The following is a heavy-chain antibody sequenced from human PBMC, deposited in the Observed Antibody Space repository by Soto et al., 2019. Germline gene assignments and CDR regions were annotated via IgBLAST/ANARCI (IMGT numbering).Heavy chain of an antibody. CDR3: ARRERLRMVRGVYYYAMDV. J-gene: IGHJ6*02. CDR1: GDSISSYH. CDR2: ISNSGST. V-gene: IGHV4-4*09. Sequence: QVQLQESGPGLVKPSETLSLTCTVSGDSISSYHWSWIRQPPGKGLELIGYISNSGSTNYNPYLKSRVTISVDTAKNQFALKLSSVTATDTAVYYCARRERLRMVRGVYYYAMDVWGQGTTVTVSS. D-gene: IGHD3-10*01.